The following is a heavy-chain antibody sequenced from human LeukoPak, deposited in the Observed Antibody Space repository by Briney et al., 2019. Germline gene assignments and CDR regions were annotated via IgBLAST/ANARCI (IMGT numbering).Heavy chain of an antibody. V-gene: IGHV3-11*01. CDR2: ISSSSSYI. Sequence: PGGSLRLSCAASGFTFRDYYMSWIRQAPGKGLEWVPSISSSSSYIYYADSVKGRFTISRDNAKNSLYLQMNSLRAEDTAVYYCAQNFGHCSGDSCFHFDYWGQGTLVTVSS. J-gene: IGHJ4*02. CDR3: AQNFGHCSGDSCFHFDY. D-gene: IGHD2-15*01. CDR1: GFTFRDYY.